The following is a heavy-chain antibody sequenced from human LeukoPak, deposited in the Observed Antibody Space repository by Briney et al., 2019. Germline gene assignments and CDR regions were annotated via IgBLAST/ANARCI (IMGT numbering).Heavy chain of an antibody. CDR1: GFTSSNYE. J-gene: IGHJ4*02. V-gene: IGHV3-48*03. CDR2: ISSSGSTI. CDR3: ARDQYSYAHAAH. D-gene: IGHD5-18*01. Sequence: GGSLRLSCAASGFTSSNYEMNWVRQAPGKGLEWVSYISSSGSTIYYADSVKGRFTISRDNAKNTLYLQMNSLRAEDTAVYYCARDQYSYAHAAHWGQGTLVTVSS.